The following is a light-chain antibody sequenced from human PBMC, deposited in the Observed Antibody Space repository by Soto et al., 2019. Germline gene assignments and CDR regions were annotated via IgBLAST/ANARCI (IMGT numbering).Light chain of an antibody. CDR1: QSISSY. V-gene: IGKV1-39*01. CDR3: QQSYSTRFP. CDR2: AAS. Sequence: DIQMTQSPSSLSASVGDRVTITCRASQSISSYLNWYQQKPGKAPKLLIYAASSLQSGVPSRFSGSGSGTDFTLTISSLQPEDFATYYCQQSYSTRFPFGLGPKWISN. J-gene: IGKJ3*01.